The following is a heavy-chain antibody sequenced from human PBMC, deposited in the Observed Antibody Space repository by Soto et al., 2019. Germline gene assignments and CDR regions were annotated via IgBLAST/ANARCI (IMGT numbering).Heavy chain of an antibody. CDR2: ISGYNGDT. J-gene: IGHJ6*02. Sequence: ASVKVSCKASGYSFSTYGISWVRQAPGQGLEWMGWISGYNGDTNYAQKLQGRVTMTIDTSTTTAYLELRRLTYDDTAVYFCAKNGHPPYYYYGMDVWGQGTTVTVSS. CDR1: GYSFSTYG. CDR3: AKNGHPPYYYYGMDV. D-gene: IGHD2-8*01. V-gene: IGHV1-18*01.